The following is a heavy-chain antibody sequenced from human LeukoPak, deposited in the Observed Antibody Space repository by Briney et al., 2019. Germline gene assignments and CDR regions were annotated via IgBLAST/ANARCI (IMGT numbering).Heavy chain of an antibody. J-gene: IGHJ4*02. CDR3: ASWGAGGNS. V-gene: IGHV3-7*01. D-gene: IGHD3-16*01. CDR1: GFTLSTYW. Sequence: GGSLRLSCEASGFTLSTYWMNWVRQVPGKGLDWVANINPDGSGKRYVDSVKGRFTIARGNADNSLSLQMNSLRAEDSAVYYCASWGAGGNSWGQGTLVTVSS. CDR2: INPDGSGK.